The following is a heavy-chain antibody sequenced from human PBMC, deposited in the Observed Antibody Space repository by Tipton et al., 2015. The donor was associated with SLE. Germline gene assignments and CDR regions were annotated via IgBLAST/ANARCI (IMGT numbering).Heavy chain of an antibody. V-gene: IGHV4-61*10. CDR2: IYYSGST. D-gene: IGHD6-19*01. J-gene: IGHJ5*02. CDR1: GGSISSGSYY. Sequence: TLSLTCTVSGGSISSGSYYWSWIRQPAGKGLEWIGYIYYSGSTYYNPSLKSRVAISVDTSKNQFSLKLSSVTAADTAVYYCARDWGGIAVAEIWFDPWGQGTLVTVSS. CDR3: ARDWGGIAVAEIWFDP.